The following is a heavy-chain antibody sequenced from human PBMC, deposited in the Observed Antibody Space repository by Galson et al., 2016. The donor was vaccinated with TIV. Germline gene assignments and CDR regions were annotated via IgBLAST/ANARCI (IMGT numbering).Heavy chain of an antibody. D-gene: IGHD2/OR15-2a*01. J-gene: IGHJ4*02. CDR2: FDPEVSKT. V-gene: IGHV1-24*01. CDR1: GYTLSEIA. Sequence: SVKVSCKVSGYTLSEIAMHWVRQAPGKGLEWMGGFDPEVSKTVYAQRFQGRVTVTADTYRDTAYMELGSLRIEDTAVYYCATVAWFPGLSLDNWGQGTLVTVSS. CDR3: ATVAWFPGLSLDN.